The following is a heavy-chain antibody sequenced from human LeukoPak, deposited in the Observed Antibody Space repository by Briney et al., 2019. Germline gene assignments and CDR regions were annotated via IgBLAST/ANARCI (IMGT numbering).Heavy chain of an antibody. D-gene: IGHD6-13*01. CDR1: GGSISSYY. Sequence: PSETLSLTCTVSGGSISSYYWSWIRQPPGEGLEWIGYIYYSGSTNYNPSLKSRVTISVDTSKNQFSLKLSSVTAADTAVYYCARAVAGTGFFDYWGQGTLVTVSS. CDR2: IYYSGST. CDR3: ARAVAGTGFFDY. V-gene: IGHV4-59*01. J-gene: IGHJ4*02.